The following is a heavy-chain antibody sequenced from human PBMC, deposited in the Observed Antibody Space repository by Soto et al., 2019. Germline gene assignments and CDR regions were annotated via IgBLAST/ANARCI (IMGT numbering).Heavy chain of an antibody. CDR1: GDSITSSSHY. Sequence: SETLSLTCTVSGDSITSSSHYWGWIRQPPGKGLESIANIYYDGNTYYNPSLKSRVTISLDTSKNQFSLRLNSVTAADTAVYYCVRLSIEPRVFMYPFDYRGLGTLVTVSS. CDR2: IYYDGNT. CDR3: VRLSIEPRVFMYPFDY. D-gene: IGHD6-6*01. V-gene: IGHV4-39*01. J-gene: IGHJ4*02.